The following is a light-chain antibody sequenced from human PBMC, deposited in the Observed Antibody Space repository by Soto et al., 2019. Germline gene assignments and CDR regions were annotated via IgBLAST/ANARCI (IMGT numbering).Light chain of an antibody. V-gene: IGLV2-11*01. J-gene: IGLJ3*02. CDR1: SSDVGGYNY. Sequence: QSALTQPRSVSGSPGQSVTISCTGTSSDVGGYNYVSWYQQHPGKAPKLMIYDVSQRPSGVPNRFSGSKSDNTASLTISGLQAEDEADYYCCSYAGTSTWVFGGGTKVTVL. CDR2: DVS. CDR3: CSYAGTSTWV.